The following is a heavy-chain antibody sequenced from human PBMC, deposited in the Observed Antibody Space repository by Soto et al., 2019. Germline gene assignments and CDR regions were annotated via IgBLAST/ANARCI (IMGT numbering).Heavy chain of an antibody. CDR3: ARDLGYPDFDY. CDR2: IWYDGSNK. V-gene: IGHV3-33*01. Sequence: PGGSLRLSCAASGFTFSSYGMHWVRQAPGKGLEWVAVIWYDGSNKYYADSVKGRFTISRDNSKNTLYLQMNSLRAEDTAVYYCARDLGYPDFDYWGQGTLVTVSS. CDR1: GFTFSSYG. J-gene: IGHJ4*02. D-gene: IGHD5-12*01.